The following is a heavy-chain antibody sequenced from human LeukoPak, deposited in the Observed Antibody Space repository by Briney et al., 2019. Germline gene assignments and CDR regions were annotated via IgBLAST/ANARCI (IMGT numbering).Heavy chain of an antibody. CDR2: MNPNSGNT. V-gene: IGHV1-8*03. CDR3: ASPGGGYSSGWYYFDY. Sequence: ASVKVSCKASGYTFTSYDINWVRQATGQGLEWMGWMNPNSGNTGYAQKFQGRVTITRNTSISTAYMELSSLRSEDTAVYYCASPGGGYSSGWYYFDYWGQGTLVTVSS. CDR1: GYTFTSYD. D-gene: IGHD6-19*01. J-gene: IGHJ4*02.